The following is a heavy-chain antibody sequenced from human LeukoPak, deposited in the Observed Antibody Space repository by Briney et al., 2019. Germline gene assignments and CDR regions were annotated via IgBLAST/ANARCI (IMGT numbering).Heavy chain of an antibody. D-gene: IGHD6-19*01. Sequence: GGSLRLSCAASGFTFSTYSMNWVRQAPGKGLEWVSYISSSSTTIYYADSVKGRFTISRDNGKNSLYLQMNSLRAEDTAVYYCAREGEQWSEPYNWFDPWGQGTLVTVSS. CDR1: GFTFSTYS. CDR2: ISSSSTTI. J-gene: IGHJ5*02. CDR3: AREGEQWSEPYNWFDP. V-gene: IGHV3-48*04.